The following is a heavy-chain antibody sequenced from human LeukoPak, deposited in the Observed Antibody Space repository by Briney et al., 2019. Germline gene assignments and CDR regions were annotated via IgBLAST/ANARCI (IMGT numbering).Heavy chain of an antibody. J-gene: IGHJ4*02. CDR3: ARRGYDILTGYSVYFDY. CDR2: INPINFDS. CDR1: GYSFPNYW. V-gene: IGHV5-51*01. D-gene: IGHD3-9*01. Sequence: GESLKISCQGSGYSFPNYWIGWVRQMSGKGLEWVGIINPINFDSRYSQSVQGHVTISVDKSVSTVYLQWSSLRASDTAMYYCARRGYDILTGYSVYFDYWGQGTLVTVSS.